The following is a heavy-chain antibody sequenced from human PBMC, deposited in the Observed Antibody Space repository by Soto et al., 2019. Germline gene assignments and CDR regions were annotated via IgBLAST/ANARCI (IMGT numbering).Heavy chain of an antibody. CDR3: ARDLDCSGGSCYSGAGGGYYYYYMDV. Sequence: ASVKVSCKASGYTFTSYGISWVRQAPGQGLEWMGWISAYNGNTNYAQKLQGRVTMTTDTSTSTAYMELRSLRSDDTAVYYGARDLDCSGGSCYSGAGGGYYYYYMDVWGKGTTVTVSS. D-gene: IGHD2-15*01. V-gene: IGHV1-18*01. CDR1: GYTFTSYG. CDR2: ISAYNGNT. J-gene: IGHJ6*03.